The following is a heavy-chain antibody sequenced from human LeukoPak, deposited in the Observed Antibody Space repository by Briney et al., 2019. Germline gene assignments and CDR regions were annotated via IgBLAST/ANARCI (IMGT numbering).Heavy chain of an antibody. CDR3: AKELYPLYSSSWYHPFDY. D-gene: IGHD6-13*01. V-gene: IGHV3-9*01. CDR2: ISWNSGSI. Sequence: NPGGSLRLSCAASGFTFDDYAMHWVRHAPGKGLEWVSGISWNSGSIGYADSVKGRFTISRDNAKNSLYLQMNSLRAEDTALYYCAKELYPLYSSSWYHPFDYWGQGTLVTVSS. J-gene: IGHJ4*02. CDR1: GFTFDDYA.